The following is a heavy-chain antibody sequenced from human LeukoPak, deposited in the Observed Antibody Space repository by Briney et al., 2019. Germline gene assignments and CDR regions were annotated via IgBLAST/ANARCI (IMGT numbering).Heavy chain of an antibody. CDR3: ARGPFGIQLWPNDAFDI. Sequence: PSETLSLTCTVSGGSISSGNYYWSWIRQPAGKGLEWIGRIYTSGSTNYNPSLKSRVTISVDTSKNQFSLKLSSVTAADTAVYYCARGPFGIQLWPNDAFDIWGQGTMVTVSS. CDR1: GGSISSGNYY. D-gene: IGHD5-18*01. J-gene: IGHJ3*02. CDR2: IYTSGST. V-gene: IGHV4-61*02.